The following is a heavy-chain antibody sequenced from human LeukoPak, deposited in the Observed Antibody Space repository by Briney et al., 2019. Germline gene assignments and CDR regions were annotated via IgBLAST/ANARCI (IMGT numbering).Heavy chain of an antibody. Sequence: ASVKVSCKASGYTFTSFGISWVRQAPGQGLEWMGWMNPNSGNTGYAQKFQGRVTMTRNTSISTAYMELSSLRSEDTAVYYCARDRPRLRGYSYGYYYYMDVWGKGTTVTVSS. CDR2: MNPNSGNT. D-gene: IGHD5-18*01. CDR1: GYTFTSFG. V-gene: IGHV1-8*02. CDR3: ARDRPRLRGYSYGYYYYMDV. J-gene: IGHJ6*03.